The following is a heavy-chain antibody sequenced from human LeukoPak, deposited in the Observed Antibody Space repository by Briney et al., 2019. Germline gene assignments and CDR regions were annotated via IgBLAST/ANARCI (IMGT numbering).Heavy chain of an antibody. V-gene: IGHV3-11*04. CDR1: GFTFSDYY. D-gene: IGHD3-22*01. Sequence: GGSLRLSCAASGFTFSDYYMSWIRQAPGKGLEWVSYISSSGSNIYYADSVKGRFTMSRDNAKKSLYLQMKSLRAEDTAVYYCARAKYDSSGYYYSGFDIWGQGTMVTVSS. J-gene: IGHJ3*02. CDR3: ARAKYDSSGYYYSGFDI. CDR2: ISSSGSNI.